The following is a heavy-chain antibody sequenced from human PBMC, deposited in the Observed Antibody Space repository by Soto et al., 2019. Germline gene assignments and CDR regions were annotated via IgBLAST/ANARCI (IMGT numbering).Heavy chain of an antibody. Sequence: ASVKVSCKASGYTFTSYGISWVRQAPGQGLEWMGWISAYNGNTNYAQKLQGRVTMTTDTSTSTAYMELRSVRSDDTAVYYCARDLVVAAYSPEFYYYYGMDVWGQGTTVTVSS. V-gene: IGHV1-18*01. CDR1: GYTFTSYG. CDR3: ARDLVVAAYSPEFYYYYGMDV. J-gene: IGHJ6*02. D-gene: IGHD2-15*01. CDR2: ISAYNGNT.